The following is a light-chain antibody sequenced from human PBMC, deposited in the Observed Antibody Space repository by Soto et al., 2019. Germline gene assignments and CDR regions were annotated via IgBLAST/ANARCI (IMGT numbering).Light chain of an antibody. CDR1: SSNIGAGDD. J-gene: IGLJ3*02. CDR3: HCFVSSLSGWL. V-gene: IGLV1-40*01. Sequence: QSVLTQPPSVSGAPGQRVTISCTGSSSNIGAGDDVHWYQQLPGTAPNLLISGDTNRPSGVPDRFSGSKSGTSASLAITGFRAEYEADYDFHCFVSSLSGWLFGGGTKLTVL. CDR2: GDT.